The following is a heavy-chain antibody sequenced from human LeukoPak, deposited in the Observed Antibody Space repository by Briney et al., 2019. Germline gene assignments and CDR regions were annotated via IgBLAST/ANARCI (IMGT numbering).Heavy chain of an antibody. D-gene: IGHD2-2*02. CDR3: ARSCSSTSCYSDY. Sequence: GGSLRLSSAASGFTFSSYAMSWVRQAPGKGLEWVSAISGSGGSTYYADSVKGRFTISRDNAKNSLYLQMNSLRAEDTAVYYCARSCSSTSCYSDYWGQGTLVTVSS. CDR1: GFTFSSYA. J-gene: IGHJ4*02. V-gene: IGHV3-23*01. CDR2: ISGSGGST.